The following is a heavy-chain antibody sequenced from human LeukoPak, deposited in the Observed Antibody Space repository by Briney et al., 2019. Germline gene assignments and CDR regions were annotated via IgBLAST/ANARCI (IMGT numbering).Heavy chain of an antibody. CDR3: ARLQRITMNAFDI. D-gene: IGHD3-22*01. Sequence: GSLRLSCAASGFTFSSYAMSWVRQAPGRGLEWIGEIYHSGSTNYNPSLKSRVTISVDKSKNQFSLKLSSVTAADTAVYYCARLQRITMNAFDIWGQGTMVTVSS. J-gene: IGHJ3*02. V-gene: IGHV4-4*02. CDR1: GFTFSSYAM. CDR2: IYHSGST.